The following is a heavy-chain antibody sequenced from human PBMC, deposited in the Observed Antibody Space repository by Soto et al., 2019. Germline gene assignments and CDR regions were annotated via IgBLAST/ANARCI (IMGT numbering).Heavy chain of an antibody. CDR1: GFTFSIND. CDR3: AKDHQTYNWDYLFDS. Sequence: GGSLRLPCAASGFTFSINDMPGVRQAPGRGLEWVAVISNDGNNKYYADPVKGRFTLSRDNSKNMVYLQMDSLRVEDTAVYYCAKDHQTYNWDYLFDSWGPGTLVTVSS. V-gene: IGHV3-30*18. D-gene: IGHD1-7*01. J-gene: IGHJ4*02. CDR2: ISNDGNNK.